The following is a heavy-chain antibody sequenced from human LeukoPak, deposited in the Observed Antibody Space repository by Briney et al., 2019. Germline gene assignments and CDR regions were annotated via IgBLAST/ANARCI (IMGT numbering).Heavy chain of an antibody. CDR1: GYSISSGYY. V-gene: IGHV4-38-2*01. CDR3: ARQSRDFWSGYETFGY. J-gene: IGHJ4*02. CDR2: IYHSGST. D-gene: IGHD3-3*01. Sequence: PSETLSLTCAVSGYSISSGYYWGWIRQPPGKGLEWIGSIYHSGSTYYNPSLKSRVTISVDTSKNQFSLKLSSVTAADTAVYYCARQSRDFWSGYETFGYWGQGTLVTVSS.